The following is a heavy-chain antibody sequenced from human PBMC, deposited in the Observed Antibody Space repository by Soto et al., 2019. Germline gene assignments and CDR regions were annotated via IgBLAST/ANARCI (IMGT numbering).Heavy chain of an antibody. D-gene: IGHD6-13*01. CDR3: ARDVSPGSSSWYFDAFDL. Sequence: EERLVESGGGLVQPGGSLRLSFAASGFTFSSYWMTWVRQAPGKGLEWVANIKKDESKKSYVDSVRGRFTISRDNAKNSLYLQMDSLTAEDTALYYCARDVSPGSSSWYFDAFDLWGQGTMVTVSS. CDR1: GFTFSSYW. J-gene: IGHJ3*01. CDR2: IKKDESKK. V-gene: IGHV3-7*05.